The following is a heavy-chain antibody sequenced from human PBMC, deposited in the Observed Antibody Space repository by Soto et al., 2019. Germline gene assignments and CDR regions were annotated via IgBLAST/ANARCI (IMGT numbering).Heavy chain of an antibody. V-gene: IGHV3-23*01. D-gene: IGHD6-19*01. CDR1: GFTFSSYA. J-gene: IGHJ4*02. CDR3: AKDRPIAVAGTEGYYFDY. CDR2: ISGSGGST. Sequence: GGSLRLSCAASGFTFSSYAMSWVRQAPGKGLEWVSAISGSGGSTYYADSVKGRFTISRDNSKNTLYLQMNSLRAEDTAVYYCAKDRPIAVAGTEGYYFDYWGQGTLVTVSS.